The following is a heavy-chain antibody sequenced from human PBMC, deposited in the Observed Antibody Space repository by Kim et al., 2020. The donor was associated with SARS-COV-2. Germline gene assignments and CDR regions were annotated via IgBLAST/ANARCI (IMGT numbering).Heavy chain of an antibody. CDR3: ARGGRNIVVVPAAYYYYYYGMDV. V-gene: IGHV1-69*13. Sequence: SVKVSCKASGGTFSSYAISWVRQAPGQVLEWMGGIIPIFGTANYAQKFQGRVTITADESTSTAYMELSSLRSEDTAVYYCARGGRNIVVVPAAYYYYYYGMDVWGQGTTVTVSS. CDR1: GGTFSSYA. D-gene: IGHD2-2*01. CDR2: IIPIFGTA. J-gene: IGHJ6*02.